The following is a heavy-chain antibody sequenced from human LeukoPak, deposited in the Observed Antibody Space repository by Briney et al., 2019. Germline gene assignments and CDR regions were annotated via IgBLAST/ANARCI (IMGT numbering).Heavy chain of an antibody. D-gene: IGHD6-6*01. V-gene: IGHV4-34*01. Sequence: SETLSLTCAVYAGSFSGYYWSWIRQPPGKGLEWIGEINNSGSTNYNPSLKSRATISVETPKNQCSLKLSSVTAADTAVYYCARSQARPRRWFGYWGQGTLVTVSS. CDR3: ARSQARPRRWFGY. CDR1: AGSFSGYY. CDR2: INNSGST. J-gene: IGHJ4*02.